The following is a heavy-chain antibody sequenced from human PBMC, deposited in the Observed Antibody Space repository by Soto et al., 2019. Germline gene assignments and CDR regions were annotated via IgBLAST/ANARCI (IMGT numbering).Heavy chain of an antibody. Sequence: PGGSLRPSCSASGLSFGIYTVSWFRKAPGKGLVWVGFIRGEAYGGTTEYAASVKGRFTISRDDSKGIAYLQMNSLKTEDTAVYYCARDLGHCSNGPCSAHLDFWGQGP. J-gene: IGHJ4*02. CDR1: GLSFGIYT. D-gene: IGHD2-8*01. CDR2: IRGEAYGGTT. CDR3: ARDLGHCSNGPCSAHLDF. V-gene: IGHV3-49*03.